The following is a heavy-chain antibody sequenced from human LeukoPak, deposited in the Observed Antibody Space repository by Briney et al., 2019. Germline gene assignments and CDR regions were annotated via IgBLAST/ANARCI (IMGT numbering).Heavy chain of an antibody. V-gene: IGHV3-66*03. Sequence: PGGSLRLSCTVSGFTVSSNSMSWVRQAPGKGLEWVSFIYSGTIHYSDSVKGRFTISRDNSKNTLYLQMNSLRAEDTAVYYCAKSNPNPRYMDVWGKGTTVTVSS. J-gene: IGHJ6*03. CDR2: IYSGTI. CDR3: AKSNPNPRYMDV. CDR1: GFTVSSNS. D-gene: IGHD1-14*01.